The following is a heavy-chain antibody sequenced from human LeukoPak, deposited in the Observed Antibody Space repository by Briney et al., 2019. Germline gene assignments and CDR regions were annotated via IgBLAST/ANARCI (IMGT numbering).Heavy chain of an antibody. Sequence: GGSLRLSCAASGFTFSSYAMSWVRQALGKGLEWVSTISSSGGSTYYTDSVKGRFTISRDNSKNTLYLQMNSLGAEDTAVYYCAREIWFGEEGWFDPWGQGTLVTVSS. D-gene: IGHD3-10*01. J-gene: IGHJ5*02. CDR1: GFTFSSYA. V-gene: IGHV3-23*01. CDR3: AREIWFGEEGWFDP. CDR2: ISSSGGST.